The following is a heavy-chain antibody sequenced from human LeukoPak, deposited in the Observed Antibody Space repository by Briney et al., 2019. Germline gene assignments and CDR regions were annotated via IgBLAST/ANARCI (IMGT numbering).Heavy chain of an antibody. CDR1: GFDFSDFW. J-gene: IGHJ4*02. CDR3: ARDYNSPDFWAGYPPYHHDH. CDR2: IKKDRSET. V-gene: IGHV3-7*01. D-gene: IGHD3/OR15-3a*01. Sequence: GGCLRLSCAAAGFDFSDFWMSWVRQVPGKGLEWVATIKKDRSETHYVDSVKGRFTISRHNAESSLYLQMNSLRAEDTAVYYFARDYNSPDFWAGYPPYHHDHWGQGTLVTVSS.